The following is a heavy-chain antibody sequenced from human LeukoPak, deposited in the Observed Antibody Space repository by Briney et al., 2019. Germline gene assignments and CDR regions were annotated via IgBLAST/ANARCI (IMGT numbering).Heavy chain of an antibody. V-gene: IGHV3-7*01. CDR3: ARDDADSSGYYDYYFDY. CDR1: GFTFSSYW. J-gene: IGHJ4*02. Sequence: PGGSLRLSCAASGFTFSSYWMSWVRQAPGKGLEWVANIKQDGSEKYYVDSVKGRFTISRDNAKNSLYLQMNSLRAEDTAVYYCARDDADSSGYYDYYFDYWGQGTLVTVSS. CDR2: IKQDGSEK. D-gene: IGHD3-22*01.